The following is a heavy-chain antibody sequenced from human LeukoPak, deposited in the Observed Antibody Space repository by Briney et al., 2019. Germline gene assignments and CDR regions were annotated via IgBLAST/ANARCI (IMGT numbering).Heavy chain of an antibody. CDR3: ARAYYDFWSGYFEGNYYYYMDV. CDR1: GASFSGYY. J-gene: IGHJ6*03. V-gene: IGHV4-34*01. Sequence: SEALSLTCAVYGASFSGYYWSWIRQPPGKGLEWIGEINHSGSTNYNPSLKSRVTISVDTSKNQFSLKLSSVTAADTAVYYCARAYYDFWSGYFEGNYYYYMDVWGKGTTVTVSS. D-gene: IGHD3-3*01. CDR2: INHSGST.